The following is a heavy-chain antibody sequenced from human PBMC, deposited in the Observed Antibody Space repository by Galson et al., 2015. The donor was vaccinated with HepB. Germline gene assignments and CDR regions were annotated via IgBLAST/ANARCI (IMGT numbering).Heavy chain of an antibody. J-gene: IGHJ4*02. CDR2: IYPGDSDT. CDR3: ARSGRSWGLLPLYYFDY. D-gene: IGHD3-22*01. V-gene: IGHV5-51*03. CDR1: GYSFTSYW. Sequence: QSGAEVKKPGESLKISCKGSGYSFTSYWIGWVRQMPGKGLEWMGIIYPGDSDTSYSPSFQGQVTISADKSISTAYLQWSSLKASNTAMYYCARSGRSWGLLPLYYFDYWGQGTLVTVSS.